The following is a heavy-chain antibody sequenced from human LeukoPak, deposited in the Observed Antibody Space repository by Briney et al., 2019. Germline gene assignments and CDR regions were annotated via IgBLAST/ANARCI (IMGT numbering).Heavy chain of an antibody. CDR3: AKRGGSLSFDY. V-gene: IGHV3-20*04. D-gene: IGHD6-6*01. Sequence: GGSLRLSCAASGFKFEDYGMTWVGQAPGKGLEGVSGLNWNGGRTGYADSVKGRFTIARDNSKNTLELQMKSLSAEDAAIYYCAKRGGSLSFDYWGQGTLVTVSS. CDR1: GFKFEDYG. CDR2: LNWNGGRT. J-gene: IGHJ4*02.